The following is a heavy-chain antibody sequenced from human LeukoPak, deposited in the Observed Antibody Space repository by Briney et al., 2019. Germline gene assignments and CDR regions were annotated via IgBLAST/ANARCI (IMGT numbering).Heavy chain of an antibody. CDR3: ARGVSDYYDSSGYLVDY. D-gene: IGHD3-22*01. V-gene: IGHV1-18*01. J-gene: IGHJ4*02. CDR2: ISAYNGNT. CDR1: GYTFTNYG. Sequence: GASVKVSCKTSGYTFTNYGVSWVRQAPGQGLEWMGWISAYNGNTNYAQKLQGRVTMTRNTSISTAYMELSSLRSEDTAVYYCARGVSDYYDSSGYLVDYWGQGTLVTVSS.